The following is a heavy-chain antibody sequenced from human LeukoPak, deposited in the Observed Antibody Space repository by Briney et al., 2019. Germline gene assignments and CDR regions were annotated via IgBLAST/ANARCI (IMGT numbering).Heavy chain of an antibody. Sequence: GGSLRLSCAASGFTVSSDYMSWVRQAPGKGLEWVSFVSFDGRNKNYADSVRGRFTISRDNSKNTLYLQMNSVTYEDTAVYFCVRIVGHTTTDFWGQGTIVTVSS. V-gene: IGHV3-30-3*01. CDR3: VRIVGHTTTDF. D-gene: IGHD1-26*01. CDR2: VSFDGRNK. CDR1: GFTVSSDY. J-gene: IGHJ4*02.